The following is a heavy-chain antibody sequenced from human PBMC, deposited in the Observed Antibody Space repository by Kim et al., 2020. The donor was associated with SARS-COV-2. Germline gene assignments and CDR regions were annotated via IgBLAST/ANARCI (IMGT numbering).Heavy chain of an antibody. CDR2: IYTSGST. V-gene: IGHV4-61*02. Sequence: SETLSLTCTVSGGSISSGSYYWSWIRQPAGKGLEWIGRIYTSGSTNYNPSLKSRVTISVDTSKNQFSLKLSSVAAADTAVYYCARGGPYYYDSSGYSPLDYWGQGTLVTVSS. D-gene: IGHD3-22*01. CDR1: GGSISSGSYY. CDR3: ARGGPYYYDSSGYSPLDY. J-gene: IGHJ4*02.